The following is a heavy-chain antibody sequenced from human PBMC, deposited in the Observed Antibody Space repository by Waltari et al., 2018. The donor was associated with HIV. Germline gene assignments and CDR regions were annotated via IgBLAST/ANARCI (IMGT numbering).Heavy chain of an antibody. V-gene: IGHV4-34*01. CDR3: ARTRGGSGSYLAY. J-gene: IGHJ4*02. CDR2: INHSGST. D-gene: IGHD3-10*01. Sequence: QVQLQQWGAGLLKPSETLSLTCAVYGGSFSGYYWSWIRQPPGKGLEWIGEINHSGSTNYNPSLKSRVTISVDTSKNQFSLKLSSVTAADTAVYYCARTRGGSGSYLAYWGQGTLVTVSS. CDR1: GGSFSGYY.